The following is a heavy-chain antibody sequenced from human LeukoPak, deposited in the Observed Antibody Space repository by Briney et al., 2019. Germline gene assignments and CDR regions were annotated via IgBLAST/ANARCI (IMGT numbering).Heavy chain of an antibody. J-gene: IGHJ5*02. CDR3: ARATPEYSSFVWSDP. V-gene: IGHV4-59*01. CDR1: GGSISSYY. CDR2: IYYSGST. D-gene: IGHD6-6*01. Sequence: SQTLSLTCTVSGGSISSYYWSWIRQPPGKGLEWIGYIYYSGSTNYNPSLKSRVTISVDTSKNQFSLKLSSVTAADTAVYYCARATPEYSSFVWSDPWGQGTLVTVSS.